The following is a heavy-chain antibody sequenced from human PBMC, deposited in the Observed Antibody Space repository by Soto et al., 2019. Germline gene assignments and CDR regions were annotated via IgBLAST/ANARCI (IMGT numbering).Heavy chain of an antibody. CDR3: ARGMAVPTPPDSSGYPLRYYGMDV. V-gene: IGHV1-69*12. CDR2: IIPIFGTA. D-gene: IGHD3-22*01. Sequence: QVQLVQSGAEVKKPGSSVKVSCKASGGTFSSYAISWVRQAPGQGLEWMGGIIPIFGTANYAQKFQGRVTITADESTSTAYMELSSLRSEDTAVYYCARGMAVPTPPDSSGYPLRYYGMDVWGQGTTVTVSS. J-gene: IGHJ6*02. CDR1: GGTFSSYA.